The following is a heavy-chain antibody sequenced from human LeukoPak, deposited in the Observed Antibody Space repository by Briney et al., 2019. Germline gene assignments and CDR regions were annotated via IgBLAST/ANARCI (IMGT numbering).Heavy chain of an antibody. CDR1: GYTFTGYY. V-gene: IGHV1-2*02. D-gene: IGHD3-9*01. CDR3: AREPTLLRYFDWSTHWFDP. CDR2: INPNSGGT. Sequence: ASVKVSCKASGYTFTGYYMHGVRQAPGQGRAGMGWINPNSGGTNYAQKFQGRVTMTRDTSISTAYMELSRLRSDDTAVYYCAREPTLLRYFDWSTHWFDPWGQGTLVTVSS. J-gene: IGHJ5*02.